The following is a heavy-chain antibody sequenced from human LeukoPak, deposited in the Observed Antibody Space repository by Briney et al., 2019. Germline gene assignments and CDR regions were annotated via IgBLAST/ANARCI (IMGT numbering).Heavy chain of an antibody. Sequence: GESLKISCKGSGHSFTSYWISWVRQLPGKGLEWMGRIDPSDSYTNYSPSFQGHVTISADKSISTAYLQWSSLTASDTAMYYCARTSWFGVDYSGQGTLVTVSS. CDR2: IDPSDSYT. CDR1: GHSFTSYW. D-gene: IGHD3-10*01. CDR3: ARTSWFGVDY. J-gene: IGHJ4*02. V-gene: IGHV5-10-1*01.